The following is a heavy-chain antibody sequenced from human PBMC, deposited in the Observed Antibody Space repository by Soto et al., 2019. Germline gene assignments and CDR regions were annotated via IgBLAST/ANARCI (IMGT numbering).Heavy chain of an antibody. D-gene: IGHD1-26*01. CDR3: AREKATVDY. J-gene: IGHJ4*02. CDR1: GGSISSGDYY. V-gene: IGHV4-30-4*02. Sequence: PSETLSLTCTVSGGSISSGDYYWSRLRQPPGRGLEWIGYLYYSGRTYYIPSLKSRVNISVDTSKNQFSLKLSSVTAADTAVHYCAREKATVDYWGQGTLAKASS. CDR2: LYYSGRT.